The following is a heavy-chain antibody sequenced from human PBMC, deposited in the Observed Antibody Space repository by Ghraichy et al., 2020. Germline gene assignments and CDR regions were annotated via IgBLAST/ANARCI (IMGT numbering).Heavy chain of an antibody. CDR3: ARVGIAARRGGYYYGMDV. Sequence: SETLSLTCTVSGGSISSSSYYWGWIRQPPGKGLEWIGSIYYSGSTYYNPSLKSRVTISVDTSKNQFSLKLSSVTAADTAVYYCARVGIAARRGGYYYGMDVWGQGTTVTVSS. J-gene: IGHJ6*02. CDR1: GGSISSSSYY. V-gene: IGHV4-39*01. D-gene: IGHD6-6*01. CDR2: IYYSGST.